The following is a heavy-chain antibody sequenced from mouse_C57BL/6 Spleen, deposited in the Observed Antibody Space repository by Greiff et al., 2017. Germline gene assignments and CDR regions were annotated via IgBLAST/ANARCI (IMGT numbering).Heavy chain of an antibody. Sequence: EVMLVESGGGLVKPGGSLKLSCAASGFTFSSYTMSWVRQTPEKRLEWVATISGGGGNTYYPDSVKGRFTISRANAKNTLYLQMSSLRSEDTALYYCARTGTGWFAYWGQGTLVTVSA. D-gene: IGHD4-1*01. CDR3: ARTGTGWFAY. V-gene: IGHV5-9*01. CDR2: ISGGGGNT. CDR1: GFTFSSYT. J-gene: IGHJ3*01.